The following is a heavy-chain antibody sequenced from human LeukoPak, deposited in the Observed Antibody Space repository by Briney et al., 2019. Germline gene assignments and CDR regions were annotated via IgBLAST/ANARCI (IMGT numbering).Heavy chain of an antibody. V-gene: IGHV4-4*09. Sequence: SETLSLTCTVSGDSISSYYWSWIRQPPGKGLEWIGYIYTSGGTNYIPSLKGRVTISIDTSKNQFSLKLSSVAAADSAVYYCARLTRLSTSPDRYYLDYWGQGTLVTVSS. CDR2: IYTSGGT. J-gene: IGHJ4*02. D-gene: IGHD6-6*01. CDR3: ARLTRLSTSPDRYYLDY. CDR1: GDSISSYY.